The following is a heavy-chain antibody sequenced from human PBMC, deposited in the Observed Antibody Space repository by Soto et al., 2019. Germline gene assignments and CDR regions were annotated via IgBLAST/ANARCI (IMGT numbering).Heavy chain of an antibody. CDR3: AKEMIASTLADFFDD. V-gene: IGHV3-23*01. Sequence: GGSLRLSCEASGFTFSNYGMTWVRLAPGKGLEWVSTISGSGGRTFYADPAKGRFTISRDNSKNTLYLQMKSLRAEDTAVYYCAKEMIASTLADFFDDWGQGTLVTVAS. J-gene: IGHJ4*02. CDR1: GFTFSNYG. CDR2: ISGSGGRT. D-gene: IGHD2-21*01.